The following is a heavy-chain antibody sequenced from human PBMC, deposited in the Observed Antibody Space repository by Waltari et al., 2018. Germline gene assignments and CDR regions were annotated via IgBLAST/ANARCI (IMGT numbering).Heavy chain of an antibody. CDR1: GFTFSSYS. J-gene: IGHJ4*02. Sequence: EVQLVESGGGLVKPGGSLRLSCAASGFTFSSYSMNWVRQAPGKGLEWVSSISSSSYIYYADSVKGRFTISRDNAKNSLYLQMNSLRAEDTAVYYCARDRDNWNQGSFFWGQGTLVTVSS. CDR3: ARDRDNWNQGSFF. V-gene: IGHV3-21*01. CDR2: ISSSSYI. D-gene: IGHD1-20*01.